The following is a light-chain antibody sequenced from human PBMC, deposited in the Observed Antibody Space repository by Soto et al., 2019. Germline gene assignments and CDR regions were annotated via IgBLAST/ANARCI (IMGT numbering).Light chain of an antibody. CDR1: QSLVHSDGNTY. V-gene: IGKV2-30*02. J-gene: IGKJ2*01. Sequence: DVVMTQSPLSLPVTLGQPASISCRSSQSLVHSDGNTYVIWFQQRPGQSPRRLIDLVSKRDYGVTDRFSSSGSGTDVTLKISRVEAEDVGVYYCMQFIYWPPYTFGQGTKLEIK. CDR2: LVS. CDR3: MQFIYWPPYT.